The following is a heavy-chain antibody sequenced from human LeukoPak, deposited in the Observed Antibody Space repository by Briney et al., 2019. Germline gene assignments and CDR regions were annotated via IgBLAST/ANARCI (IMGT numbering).Heavy chain of an antibody. V-gene: IGHV4-4*07. CDR2: VYTSGST. CDR3: ARAGLGYSYGFDY. CDR1: GHSISRYY. D-gene: IGHD5-18*01. Sequence: PSETPSLTCSVSGHSISRYYWSWVRQPAGKGLEWIGRVYTSGSTNYNPSLKSRVTMSLDPSKNQFSLKLSSVTAADTAVYYCARAGLGYSYGFDYWGQGTLVTVSS. J-gene: IGHJ4*02.